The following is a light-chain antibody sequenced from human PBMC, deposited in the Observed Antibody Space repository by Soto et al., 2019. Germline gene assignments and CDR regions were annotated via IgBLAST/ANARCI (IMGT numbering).Light chain of an antibody. Sequence: EVFLTQYPGSLSLSQWERATLSWRASQSVGYNMAWYQQKPGQPPKLLIFGASSRATDIPARFSGGGSGTDFTLTISRLEPDDFALYYCQHYGASPITFGQGRLLEV. V-gene: IGKV3-20*01. J-gene: IGKJ5*01. CDR1: QSVGYN. CDR2: GAS. CDR3: QHYGASPIT.